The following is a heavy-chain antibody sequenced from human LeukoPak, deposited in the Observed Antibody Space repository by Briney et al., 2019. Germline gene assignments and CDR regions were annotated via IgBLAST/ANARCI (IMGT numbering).Heavy chain of an antibody. J-gene: IGHJ4*02. V-gene: IGHV3-74*01. CDR2: ISTDGTTT. Sequence: PGGSLRLSCAASGFTFRSHWMHWVRQVPGKGLVWVSHISTDGTTTNYADSVKGRFTISRDDAKDTLYLQMHSLRVDDTAVYYCARILGYSSGGWGQGTLVTVSS. D-gene: IGHD2-15*01. CDR3: ARILGYSSGG. CDR1: GFTFRSHW.